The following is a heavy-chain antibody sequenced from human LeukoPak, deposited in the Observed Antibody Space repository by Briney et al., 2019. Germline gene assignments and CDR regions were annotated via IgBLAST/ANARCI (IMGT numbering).Heavy chain of an antibody. CDR2: IYHSGST. CDR3: ARDIVVVPAATHYYYYYMDV. V-gene: IGHV4-38-2*02. D-gene: IGHD2-2*01. Sequence: PSETLSLTCTVSGYSISSGYYWGWIRQPPGKGLEWIGTIYHSGSTYYNPSLKSRVTISVDTSKNQFSLRLSSVTAADTAVYYCARDIVVVPAATHYYYYYMDVWGKGTTVTVSS. CDR1: GYSISSGYY. J-gene: IGHJ6*03.